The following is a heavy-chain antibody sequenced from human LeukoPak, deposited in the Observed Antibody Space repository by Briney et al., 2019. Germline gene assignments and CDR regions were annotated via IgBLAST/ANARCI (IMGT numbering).Heavy chain of an antibody. D-gene: IGHD3-9*01. CDR2: INHSGST. Sequence: SETLSLTCAVSGGSFSGYYWSWIRQPPGKGLEWIGEINHSGSTNYNPSLKSRVTISVDTSKNQFSLKLSSVTAADTAVYYCARGSPITIRYFDWLLKYYFDYWGQGTLVTVSS. CDR3: ARGSPITIRYFDWLLKYYFDY. CDR1: GGSFSGYY. J-gene: IGHJ4*02. V-gene: IGHV4-34*01.